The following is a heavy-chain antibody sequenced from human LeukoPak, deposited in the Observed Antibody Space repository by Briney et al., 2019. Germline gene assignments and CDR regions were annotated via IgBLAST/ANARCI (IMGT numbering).Heavy chain of an antibody. D-gene: IGHD6-19*01. CDR2: ISSTSTTI. Sequence: GGSLRLSCAASGFTFSSSSMNWVRQAPGKGLEWVSYISSTSTTIYYADSVKGRFTISRDNAKNSLYLQMNSLRAGDTAVYYCASGYSSGPVYWGQGNLVTVSS. CDR3: ASGYSSGPVY. V-gene: IGHV3-48*04. CDR1: GFTFSSSS. J-gene: IGHJ4*02.